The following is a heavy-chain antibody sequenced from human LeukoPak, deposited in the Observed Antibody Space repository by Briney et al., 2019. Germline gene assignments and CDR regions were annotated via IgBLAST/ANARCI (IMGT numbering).Heavy chain of an antibody. Sequence: PSETLSLTCTVSGGSITSYSWTWIRQPPGKGLEYIGYIYTSGSPNYNPSLKSRVTISVDTSKNQFSLKLSSVTAADTAVYYCARGRSGNWFDPWGQGTLVTVSS. V-gene: IGHV4-4*09. J-gene: IGHJ5*02. CDR1: GGSITSYS. D-gene: IGHD2-15*01. CDR3: ARGRSGNWFDP. CDR2: IYTSGSP.